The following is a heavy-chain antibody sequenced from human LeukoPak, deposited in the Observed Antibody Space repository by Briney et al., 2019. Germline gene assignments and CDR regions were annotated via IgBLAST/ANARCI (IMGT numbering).Heavy chain of an antibody. J-gene: IGHJ4*02. CDR3: ARGRGASIAAPPLCYFGY. CDR1: GGSFSGYY. V-gene: IGHV4-34*01. Sequence: SETLSLTCAVYGGSFSGYYWSWIRQPPGKGLEWIGEINHSGSTNYNPSLKSRVTISVDTSKSQFSLKLSTVTAADTAVYYCARGRGASIAAPPLCYFGYWGQGTLVTVSS. D-gene: IGHD6-6*01. CDR2: INHSGST.